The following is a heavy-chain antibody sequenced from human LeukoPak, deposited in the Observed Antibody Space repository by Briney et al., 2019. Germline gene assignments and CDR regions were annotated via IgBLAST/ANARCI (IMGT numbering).Heavy chain of an antibody. CDR1: GFTFSNYA. Sequence: PGGSLRLSCAASGFTFSNYAMNWVRQAPGKGLEWVLSISGSGGNTYYADSVKGRFTISRDNSKNTLYLQMNSLRAEDTAVYYCAKYSSSWYEGWFDPWGQGTLVTVSS. V-gene: IGHV3-23*01. J-gene: IGHJ5*02. CDR3: AKYSSSWYEGWFDP. D-gene: IGHD6-13*01. CDR2: ISGSGGNT.